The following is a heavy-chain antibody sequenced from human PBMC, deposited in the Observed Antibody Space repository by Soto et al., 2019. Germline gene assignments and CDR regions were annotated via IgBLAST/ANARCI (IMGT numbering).Heavy chain of an antibody. CDR3: ARDQYSSGWYHYYYGMDV. V-gene: IGHV3-21*01. J-gene: IGHJ6*02. CDR2: ISSSSSYI. Sequence: EVQLVESGGGLVKPGGSLRLSCAASGFTFSSYSMNWVRQAPGKGLEWVSSISSSSSYIYYADSVKGRFTISRDNAKNSLYLQMNSLRAEDTAVYYCARDQYSSGWYHYYYGMDVWGQGTTVTVSS. CDR1: GFTFSSYS. D-gene: IGHD6-19*01.